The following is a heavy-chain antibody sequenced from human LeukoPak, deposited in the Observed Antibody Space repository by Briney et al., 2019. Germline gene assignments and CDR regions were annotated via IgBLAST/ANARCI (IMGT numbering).Heavy chain of an antibody. Sequence: ASVKVSCKASGYTFIDYGISWLRQAPGQGLEWMGWISAYNGVTKYAQKIQGRVTMTTDTSTSTAYMELRSLRSDDTVVYYCARSQFQHDKFDYWGQGNLVTVST. CDR3: ARSQFQHDKFDY. CDR2: ISAYNGVT. V-gene: IGHV1-18*01. CDR1: GYTFIDYG. J-gene: IGHJ4*02.